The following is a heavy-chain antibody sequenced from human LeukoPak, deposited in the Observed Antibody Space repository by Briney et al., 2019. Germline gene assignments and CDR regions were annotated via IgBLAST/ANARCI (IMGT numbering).Heavy chain of an antibody. CDR2: IFNTGST. J-gene: IGHJ6*03. CDR1: GDSISDYF. D-gene: IGHD3-9*01. CDR3: ARAPVGDILSAYRTSYTDV. V-gene: IGHV4-59*01. Sequence: SETLSLTCTVSGDSISDYFWTWIRHPPGRGLGWIGHIFNTGSTPYSHSTKSPVTILLDTSRTQFSLKLNSVTAADTPVSYCARAPVGDILSAYRTSYTDVWGKETTVTASS.